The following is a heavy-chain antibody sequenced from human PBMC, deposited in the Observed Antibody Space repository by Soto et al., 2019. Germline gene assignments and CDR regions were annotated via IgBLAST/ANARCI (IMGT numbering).Heavy chain of an antibody. J-gene: IGHJ6*02. CDR2: IVVGSGNT. Sequence: SVKVSCKASGYTFTSYAVQWVRQARGQRLERIGWIVVGSGNTNYAQKFQERVTITRDMSTSTAYMELSSLRSGDTAVYCCAADGPSRRYYDSSGYYRMTGMDVWGQGTTVTVSS. D-gene: IGHD3-22*01. V-gene: IGHV1-58*01. CDR1: GYTFTSYA. CDR3: AADGPSRRYYDSSGYYRMTGMDV.